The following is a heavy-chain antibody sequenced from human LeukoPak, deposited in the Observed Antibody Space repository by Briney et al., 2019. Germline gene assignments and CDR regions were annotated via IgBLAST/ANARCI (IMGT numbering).Heavy chain of an antibody. J-gene: IGHJ4*02. CDR1: GFTFSNYE. Sequence: GGSLRLSCAASGFTFSNYEMHWVRQAPGKGLEWVSYISSSGSDIYYADSVKGRFTISRDNAKNSLYLQMNSLRAEDTALYHCARGTPIRYGENLYFDYWGQGTLVTVSS. CDR3: ARGTPIRYGENLYFDY. D-gene: IGHD4-17*01. CDR2: ISSSGSDI. V-gene: IGHV3-48*03.